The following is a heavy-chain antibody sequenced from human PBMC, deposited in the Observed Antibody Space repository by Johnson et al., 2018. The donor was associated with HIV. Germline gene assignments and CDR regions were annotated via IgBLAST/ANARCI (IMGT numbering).Heavy chain of an antibody. Sequence: QVQLVESGGGVVQPGGSLRLSCAASGFTFSSYAMHWVRQAPGKGLEWVAVISHDGGTKYYADSVQGRFTISRDNSKDMLYLQMNSLRAEDTALYYCAKDLAVAAMGAFDIWGQGTMVTVSS. D-gene: IGHD6-19*01. J-gene: IGHJ3*02. CDR2: ISHDGGTK. V-gene: IGHV3-30-3*01. CDR3: AKDLAVAAMGAFDI. CDR1: GFTFSSYA.